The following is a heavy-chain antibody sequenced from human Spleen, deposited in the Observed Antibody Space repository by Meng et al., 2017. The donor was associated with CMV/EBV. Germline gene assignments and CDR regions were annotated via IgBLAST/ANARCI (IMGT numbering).Heavy chain of an antibody. CDR2: IYSGGSA. V-gene: IGHV3-66*02. Sequence: GESLKISCAVSGFTVSSNYMSWVRQAPGKGLEWVSVIYSGGSAYYADSVKGRLTISRDNSKNTLYLQIDSLRAADTAVYYCARADFWSGSHPYFHHWGQGALVTVSS. CDR3: ARADFWSGSHPYFHH. D-gene: IGHD3-3*01. CDR1: GFTVSSNY. J-gene: IGHJ4*02.